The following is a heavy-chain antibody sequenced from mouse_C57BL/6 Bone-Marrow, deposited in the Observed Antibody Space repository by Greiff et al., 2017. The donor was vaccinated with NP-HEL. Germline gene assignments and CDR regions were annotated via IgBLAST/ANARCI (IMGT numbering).Heavy chain of an antibody. Sequence: EVQVVESGGDLVKPGGSLKLSCAASGFTFSSYGMSWVRQTPDKRLEWVATISSGGSYTYYPDSVKGRFTISRDNAKNTLYLQMSSLKSEDTAMYYCARQLRLRNFDYWGQGTTLTVSS. CDR1: GFTFSSYG. CDR3: ARQLRLRNFDY. J-gene: IGHJ2*01. CDR2: ISSGGSYT. V-gene: IGHV5-6*01. D-gene: IGHD3-2*02.